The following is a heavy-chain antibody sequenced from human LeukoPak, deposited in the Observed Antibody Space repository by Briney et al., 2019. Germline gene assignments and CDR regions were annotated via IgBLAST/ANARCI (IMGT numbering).Heavy chain of an antibody. CDR2: IKSKTDGGTT. CDR1: GFAFSNAW. CDR3: TLRRGYYFDY. D-gene: IGHD4-17*01. Sequence: GGSLRLSCAASGFAFSNAWMSWVRQAPGRGLEWVGRIKSKTDGGTTDYAAPVKGRFTISRDDSKNTLYLQMYSLKTEDTAVYYCTLRRGYYFDYWGQGTLVTVSS. J-gene: IGHJ4*02. V-gene: IGHV3-15*01.